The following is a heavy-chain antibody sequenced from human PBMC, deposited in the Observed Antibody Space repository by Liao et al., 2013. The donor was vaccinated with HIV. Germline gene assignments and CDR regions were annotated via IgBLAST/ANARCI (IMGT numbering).Heavy chain of an antibody. CDR2: VYTSGS. D-gene: IGHD6-19*01. V-gene: IGHV4-4*07. Sequence: QVHLQESGPGLVKPSETLSLTCSVSGGSFTTYYWSWIRHPAGKGLEWIGRVYTSGSIYNPSLKRRVIMSVDRFKSQFSLKLTSVTAADTAVYYCATDSSGWVGHWGQGTLVTVSS. J-gene: IGHJ5*02. CDR3: ATDSSGWVGH. CDR1: GGSFTTYY.